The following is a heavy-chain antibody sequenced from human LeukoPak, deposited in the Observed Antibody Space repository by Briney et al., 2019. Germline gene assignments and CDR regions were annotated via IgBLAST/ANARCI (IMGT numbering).Heavy chain of an antibody. CDR2: ISWNSGSI. CDR3: AKAGRYDSSGHYGAFDI. V-gene: IGHV3-9*01. D-gene: IGHD3-22*01. Sequence: GGSLRLSCAASGFTFDDYAMHWVRQAPGKGLEWVSGISWNSGSIGYADSVKGRFTISRDNAKNSLCLQMNSLRAEDTALYYCAKAGRYDSSGHYGAFDIWGQGTMVTVSS. J-gene: IGHJ3*02. CDR1: GFTFDDYA.